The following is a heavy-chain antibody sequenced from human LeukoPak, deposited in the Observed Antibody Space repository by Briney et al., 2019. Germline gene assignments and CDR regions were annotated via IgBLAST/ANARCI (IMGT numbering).Heavy chain of an antibody. CDR3: ASRGWGGSYYFDY. CDR2: ISSSGSTI. CDR1: GFTFSSYE. D-gene: IGHD1-26*01. J-gene: IGHJ4*02. V-gene: IGHV3-48*03. Sequence: GGSLRLSCAASGFTFSSYEMNWVRQAPGKGLEWVSYISSSGSTIYYADSVKGRFTICRDNAKNSLYLQMNSLRAEDTAVYYSASRGWGGSYYFDYWGQGTLVTVSS.